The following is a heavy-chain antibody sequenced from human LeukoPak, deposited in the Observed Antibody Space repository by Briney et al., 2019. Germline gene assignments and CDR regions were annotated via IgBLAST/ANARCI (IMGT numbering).Heavy chain of an antibody. J-gene: IGHJ5*02. V-gene: IGHV3-73*01. CDR3: TRLLACSSTSCYRGNWFDP. CDR2: IRSKASSYAT. Sequence: GGSLRLSCAASGFTFSGSAMHWVRQASGKGLEWVGRIRSKASSYATAYAASVKGRFTISRDDSKNTAYLQMNSLKTEDTAVYYCTRLLACSSTSCYRGNWFDPWGQGTLVTVSS. CDR1: GFTFSGSA. D-gene: IGHD2-2*01.